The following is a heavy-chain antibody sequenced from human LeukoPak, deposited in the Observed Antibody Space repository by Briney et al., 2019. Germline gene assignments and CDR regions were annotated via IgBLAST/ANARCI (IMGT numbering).Heavy chain of an antibody. D-gene: IGHD6-19*01. V-gene: IGHV3-30*18. CDR2: ISYEGSNK. CDR1: GFTFSSYG. Sequence: GGSLRLSCAASGFTFSSYGMHWVGQAPGKGLEWVAVISYEGSNKYYADSVKGRFTISRDNSKNTLYLQMNSLRAEDTAVYYSAKDYRGGGWSKNFDYWGQGILVTVSS. J-gene: IGHJ4*02. CDR3: AKDYRGGGWSKNFDY.